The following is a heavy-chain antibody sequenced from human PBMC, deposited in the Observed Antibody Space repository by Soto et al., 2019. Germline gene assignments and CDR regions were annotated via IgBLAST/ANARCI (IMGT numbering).Heavy chain of an antibody. J-gene: IGHJ5*02. CDR3: ARVPGP. CDR1: GGYISSCGYS. D-gene: IGHD7-27*01. Sequence: ASETLSLTCAVSGGYISSCGYSWSWIRQPPGKGLEWIGYIYHSGSTYYNPSLKSRVTISVDRSKNQFSLKLSSVTAVDTAVYYCARVPGPWGQGTLVTVSS. V-gene: IGHV4-30-2*01. CDR2: IYHSGST.